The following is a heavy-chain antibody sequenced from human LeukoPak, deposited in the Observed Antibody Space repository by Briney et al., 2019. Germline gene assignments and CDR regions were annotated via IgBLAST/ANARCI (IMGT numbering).Heavy chain of an antibody. Sequence: GGSLRLSCAASGFTFSSYAMSWVRQAPGKGLEWVSAISGSGGSTYYADSVKVRFTISRDNSKNTLYLQMNSLRAEDTAVYYCARQGVSSSWYQFDYWGQGTLVTVSS. D-gene: IGHD6-13*01. J-gene: IGHJ4*02. V-gene: IGHV3-23*01. CDR1: GFTFSSYA. CDR3: ARQGVSSSWYQFDY. CDR2: ISGSGGST.